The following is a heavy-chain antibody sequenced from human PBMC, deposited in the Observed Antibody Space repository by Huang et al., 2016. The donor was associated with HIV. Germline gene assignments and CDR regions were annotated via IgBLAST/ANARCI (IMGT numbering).Heavy chain of an antibody. CDR2: INNGGRT. Sequence: QQQLQQWGAGLLKPSETLSLTCAVYGGSFTNYYWGWLRQPPGKGLEGIGEINNGGRTQYSPSLNSRVTISLDTSKNQVSLKLTSVRAADTAVYYCVRGPRYVSADWYARLRNYWFFDLWGRGSLVSVSS. CDR3: VRGPRYVSADWYARLRNYWFFDL. CDR1: GGSFTNYY. J-gene: IGHJ2*01. V-gene: IGHV4-34*01. D-gene: IGHD3-9*01.